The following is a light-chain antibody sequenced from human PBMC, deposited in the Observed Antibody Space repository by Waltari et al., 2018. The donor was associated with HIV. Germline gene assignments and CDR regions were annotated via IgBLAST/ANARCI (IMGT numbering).Light chain of an antibody. CDR2: DVS. CDR3: CSYAGSYPVV. V-gene: IGLV2-11*01. CDR1: SSDVGVYNF. Sequence: QSALTQPRSVSWSPGQSVTISCTGTSSDVGVYNFVSWYQQHPGKAPKLMIYDVSKRPSGVPDRFSGSKSGNTASLTISGLQAEDEADYYCCSYAGSYPVVFGGGTKLTVL. J-gene: IGLJ2*01.